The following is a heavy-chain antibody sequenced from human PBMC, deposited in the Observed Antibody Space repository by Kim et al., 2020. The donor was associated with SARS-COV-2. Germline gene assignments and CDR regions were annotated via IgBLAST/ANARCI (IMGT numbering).Heavy chain of an antibody. Sequence: SETLSLTCTVSGGSISRYYWSWIRQPPGKGLEWIGYIYYSGSTNYNPSLKSRVTISVDTSKNQFSLKLSSVTAADTAVYYCARVSLHYDILTGGWYYYGMDVWGQGTTVTVSS. J-gene: IGHJ6*02. CDR2: IYYSGST. D-gene: IGHD3-9*01. CDR3: ARVSLHYDILTGGWYYYGMDV. CDR1: GGSISRYY. V-gene: IGHV4-59*01.